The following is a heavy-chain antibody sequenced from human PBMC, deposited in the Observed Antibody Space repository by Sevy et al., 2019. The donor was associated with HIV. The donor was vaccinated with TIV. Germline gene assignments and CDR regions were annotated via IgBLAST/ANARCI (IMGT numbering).Heavy chain of an antibody. CDR3: ARVGDDSGSHSLDH. D-gene: IGHD3-10*01. CDR2: INHSGST. Sequence: SETLSLTCAVSGASISSNAYSWTWIRQPPGKGLEWIGYINHSGSTYYNESLKGRVTMSVDRSRNQFSLNLSSVTAADTAVYHCARVGDDSGSHSLDHWGQGTLVTVSS. V-gene: IGHV4-30-2*01. CDR1: GASISSNAYS. J-gene: IGHJ4*02.